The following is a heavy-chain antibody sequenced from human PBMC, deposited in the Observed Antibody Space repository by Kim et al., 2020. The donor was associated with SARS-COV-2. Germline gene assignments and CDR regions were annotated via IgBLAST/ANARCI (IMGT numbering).Heavy chain of an antibody. CDR2: T. D-gene: IGHD3-16*02. V-gene: IGHV4-39*01. J-gene: IGHJ2*01. CDR3: ARVIRPGWYFDL. Sequence: TPYNPSITSRVTISVDTSKNQLSLNLSSGTAADTAVYYCARVIRPGWYFDLWGRGTLVSVSS.